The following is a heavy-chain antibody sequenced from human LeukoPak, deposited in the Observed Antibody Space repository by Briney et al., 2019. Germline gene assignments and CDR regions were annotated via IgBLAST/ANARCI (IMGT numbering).Heavy chain of an antibody. CDR3: ASIPAVASNDY. D-gene: IGHD6-19*01. Sequence: SETLSLTCAVYGGSFSGYYWSWIRQPPGKGLEWIGEINHSGSTNYNPSLKSRVTISVDTSKNQFSLKLSSVTAADTAVYYCASIPAVASNDYWGQGTLVTVSS. V-gene: IGHV4-34*01. CDR1: GGSFSGYY. CDR2: INHSGST. J-gene: IGHJ4*02.